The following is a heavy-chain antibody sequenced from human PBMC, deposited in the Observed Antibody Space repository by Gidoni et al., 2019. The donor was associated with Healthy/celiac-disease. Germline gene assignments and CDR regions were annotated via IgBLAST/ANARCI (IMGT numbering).Heavy chain of an antibody. D-gene: IGHD3-10*01. Sequence: QVQLQESGPGLVKPSQTLSLTCTVSGGSISSGSYYWSWIRQPAGKGLEWIGRIYTSGSTNYNPSLKSRVTISVDTSKNQFSLKLSSVTAADTAVYYCARDGSGSYYYYGMDVWGQGTTVTVSS. CDR3: ARDGSGSYYYYGMDV. J-gene: IGHJ6*02. CDR2: IYTSGST. V-gene: IGHV4-61*02. CDR1: GGSISSGSYY.